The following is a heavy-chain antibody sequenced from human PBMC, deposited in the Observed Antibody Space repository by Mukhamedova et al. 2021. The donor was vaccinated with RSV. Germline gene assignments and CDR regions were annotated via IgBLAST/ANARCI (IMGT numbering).Heavy chain of an antibody. D-gene: IGHD6-13*01. V-gene: IGHV4-30-2*04. J-gene: IGHJ6*02. CDR3: ARVKAAGGRDDYYFGMDV. Sequence: STFYSPSLKSRVTISVDTSKNQFSLKLRSVTAADAAVYYCARVKAAGGRDDYYFGMDVWGQGTTVTVSS. CDR2: ST.